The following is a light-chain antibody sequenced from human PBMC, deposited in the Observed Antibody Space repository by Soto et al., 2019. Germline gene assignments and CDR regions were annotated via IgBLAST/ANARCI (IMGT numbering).Light chain of an antibody. Sequence: EIVLTQSPATLSLSPGERATLSCRASQSISNYLAWYQQKPGLAPRLLXYGASNRATGTPARFSGSGSGTDFTHTISSLETEDSAVYYCQQRNSWPPGATFGQGTRLEIK. CDR3: QQRNSWPPGAT. V-gene: IGKV3-11*01. J-gene: IGKJ5*01. CDR2: GAS. CDR1: QSISNY.